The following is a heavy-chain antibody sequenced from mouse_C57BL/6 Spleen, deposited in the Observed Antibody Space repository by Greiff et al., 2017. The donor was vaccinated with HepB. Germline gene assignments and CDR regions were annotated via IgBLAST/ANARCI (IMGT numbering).Heavy chain of an antibody. D-gene: IGHD2-4*01. CDR1: GFNIKDDY. CDR3: ARSYDFPSFAY. Sequence: QVQLKESGAELVRPGASVKLSCTASGFNIKDDYMHWVKQRPEQGLEWIGYIYPRDGSTKYNEKFKGKATLTADKSSSTAYMQLNSLTSEDSAVYFCARSYDFPSFAYWGQGTLVTVSA. CDR2: IYPRDGST. J-gene: IGHJ3*01. V-gene: IGHV1S12*01.